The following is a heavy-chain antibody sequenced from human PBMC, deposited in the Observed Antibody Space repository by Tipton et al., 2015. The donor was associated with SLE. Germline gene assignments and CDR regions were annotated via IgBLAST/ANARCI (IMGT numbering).Heavy chain of an antibody. D-gene: IGHD3-10*01. CDR1: GFSFSSYG. V-gene: IGHV3-33*01. J-gene: IGHJ6*03. Sequence: SLRLSCAASGFSFSSYGMHWVRQAPGKGLEGVAVIWYDGSNKYYADSVKGRFTISRDNSKNTLYLQMNSLRAEDTAVYYCARDAGTFYYYMDVWGKGTTVTVSS. CDR2: IWYDGSNK. CDR3: ARDAGTFYYYMDV.